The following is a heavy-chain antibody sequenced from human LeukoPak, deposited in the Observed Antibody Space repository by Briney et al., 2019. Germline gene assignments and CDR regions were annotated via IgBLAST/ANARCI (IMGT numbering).Heavy chain of an antibody. Sequence: SETLSLTCTVSGGSISGHYWSWMRQPPVKAPEWIGYVSYSGSSSYNPSLKGRVTISVDTSMNQFSLKLFSVTAADTAVYYCARHARNSWHSDYWGQGAVVTVSS. CDR1: GGSISGHY. J-gene: IGHJ4*02. V-gene: IGHV4-59*08. D-gene: IGHD6-13*01. CDR3: ARHARNSWHSDY. CDR2: VSYSGSS.